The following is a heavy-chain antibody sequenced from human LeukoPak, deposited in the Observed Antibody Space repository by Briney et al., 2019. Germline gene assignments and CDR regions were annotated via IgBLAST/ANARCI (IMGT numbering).Heavy chain of an antibody. CDR2: FDPEDGET. V-gene: IGHV1-24*01. Sequence: GASVTVSCKVSGYTLTELSMHWVRQAPGKGLEWMGGFDPEDGETIYAQKFQGRVTMTEDTSTDTAYMELSSLRSENTAVYYCATIDFEYSSPSGWYFDYWGQGTLVTASS. CDR1: GYTLTELS. D-gene: IGHD6-6*01. CDR3: ATIDFEYSSPSGWYFDY. J-gene: IGHJ4*02.